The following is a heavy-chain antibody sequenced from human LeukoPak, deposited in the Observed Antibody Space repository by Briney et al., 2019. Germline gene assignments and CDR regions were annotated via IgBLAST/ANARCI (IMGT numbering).Heavy chain of an antibody. V-gene: IGHV4-34*01. CDR2: INHSGST. J-gene: IGHJ3*02. CDR3: ARYVRERYDSKDAFDI. CDR1: GGSFSGYY. D-gene: IGHD3-22*01. Sequence: SETLSLTCAVYGGSFSGYYWSWIRQPPGKGLEWIGEINHSGSTNYNPSLKSRVTISVDTSKNQFSLKLSSVTAADTAVYYRARYVRERYDSKDAFDIWGQGTMVTVSS.